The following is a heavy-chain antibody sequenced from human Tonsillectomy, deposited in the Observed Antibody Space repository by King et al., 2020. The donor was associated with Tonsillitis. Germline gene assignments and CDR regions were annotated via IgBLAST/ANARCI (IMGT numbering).Heavy chain of an antibody. V-gene: IGHV3-23*04. CDR3: AKDATRVPVNWYFDL. J-gene: IGHJ2*01. CDR1: GFAFSSYA. Sequence: VQLVESGGGLVQPGGSLRVSCAASGFAFSSYAMSWVRQAPGKGLEWVSAIGATGISTYYADSVMGRFTISRDNSKNTLYLEMSSLGVEDTALYYCAKDATRVPVNWYFDLWGRGTLITVSS. D-gene: IGHD5-24*01. CDR2: IGATGIST.